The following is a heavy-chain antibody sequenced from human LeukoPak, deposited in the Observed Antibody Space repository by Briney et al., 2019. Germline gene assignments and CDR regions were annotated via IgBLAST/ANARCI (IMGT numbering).Heavy chain of an antibody. CDR1: GFTFSSYA. CDR2: ISGSGGST. D-gene: IGHD6-19*01. CDR3: AKDGGASYNSGTWAFDF. V-gene: IGHV3-23*01. Sequence: PGGSLRLSCAASGFTFSSYAMNWVRQAPGKGLEWVSGISGSGGSTYYADSVKGRFTISRDNSKNTLYLQMNSLRAEDTAVYYCAKDGGASYNSGTWAFDFWGQGTMATVSS. J-gene: IGHJ3*01.